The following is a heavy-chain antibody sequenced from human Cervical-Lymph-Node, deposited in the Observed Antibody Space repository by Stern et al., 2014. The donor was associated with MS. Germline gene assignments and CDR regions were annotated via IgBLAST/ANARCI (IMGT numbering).Heavy chain of an antibody. D-gene: IGHD3-16*01. CDR2: ITSNGTYI. V-gene: IGHV3-21*01. CDR3: ARRGGIHYFDS. J-gene: IGHJ4*02. Sequence: EVQLEESGGDLVKPGGSLRLSCAASGFSFSDYSMNWVRQAPGQGLEWVSSITSNGTYIFYADSVKGRFTISRDNAKDSLFLQMHSLRAEDTAVYYCARRGGIHYFDSWGQGTLVSVSS. CDR1: GFSFSDYS.